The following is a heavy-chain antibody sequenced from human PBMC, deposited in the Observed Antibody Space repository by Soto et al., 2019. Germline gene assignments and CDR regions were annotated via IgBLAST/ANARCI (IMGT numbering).Heavy chain of an antibody. CDR1: GGSVSNKTYY. CDR3: ARTTAVPNTLRSRYFFDY. V-gene: IGHV4-61*01. D-gene: IGHD4-17*01. Sequence: SETLSLTCSVSGGSVSNKTYYWSWIRQPPGKRLEWIGYVYYSGTTNYNPSLKSRVTISVDLSKNQFSLRLSSVTTADTALYYCARTTAVPNTLRSRYFFDYWGQGTLVTVYS. J-gene: IGHJ4*02. CDR2: VYYSGTT.